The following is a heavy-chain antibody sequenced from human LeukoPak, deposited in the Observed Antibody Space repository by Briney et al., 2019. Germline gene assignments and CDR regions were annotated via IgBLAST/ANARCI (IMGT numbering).Heavy chain of an antibody. J-gene: IGHJ4*02. Sequence: PGGSLRLSCAASRFTFSSYSMNWVRQAPGKGLEWVSSISSSSSYIYYADSVKGRFTISRDNAKNSLYLQMNSLRAEDTAVYYRAKDHGSSDWYYFDYWGQGTLVTVSS. CDR3: AKDHGSSDWYYFDY. CDR2: ISSSSSYI. CDR1: RFTFSSYS. V-gene: IGHV3-21*04. D-gene: IGHD6-13*01.